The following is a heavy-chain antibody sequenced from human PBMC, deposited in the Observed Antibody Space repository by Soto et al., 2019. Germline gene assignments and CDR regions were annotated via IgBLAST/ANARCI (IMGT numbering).Heavy chain of an antibody. CDR1: GFTFSSYA. Sequence: PGGSRRLSCAASGFTFSSYAMSWVRQAPGKGLEWVSAISGSGGSTYYADSVKGRFTISRDNSKNTLYLQMNSLRAEDTAVYYCARGVVVVAATGVYFDYWGQGTLVTVSS. D-gene: IGHD2-15*01. J-gene: IGHJ4*02. CDR3: ARGVVVVAATGVYFDY. V-gene: IGHV3-23*01. CDR2: ISGSGGST.